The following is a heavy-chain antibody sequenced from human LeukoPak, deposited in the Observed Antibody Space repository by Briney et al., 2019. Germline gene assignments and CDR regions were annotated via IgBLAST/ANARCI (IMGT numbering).Heavy chain of an antibody. CDR3: ARVRDCSGGSCYSTANWFDP. V-gene: IGHV4-59*01. Sequence: SETLSLTCTVSGGSISSYYWSWIRQPPGKGLEWSGYIYYSGSTNYNPSLKSRVTISVDTSKNQFSLKLSSVTAADTAVYYCARVRDCSGGSCYSTANWFDPWGQGTLVTVSS. J-gene: IGHJ5*02. CDR2: IYYSGST. CDR1: GGSISSYY. D-gene: IGHD2-15*01.